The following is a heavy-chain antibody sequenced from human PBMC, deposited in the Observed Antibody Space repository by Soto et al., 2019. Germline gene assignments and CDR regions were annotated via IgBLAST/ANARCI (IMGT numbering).Heavy chain of an antibody. CDR1: GGSISSGGYY. V-gene: IGHV4-31*03. D-gene: IGHD1-26*01. CDR3: ARSGSYPYCYFDL. J-gene: IGHJ2*01. Sequence: QVQLQESGPGLVKPSQTLSLTCTVSGGSISSGGYYWSWIRQHPGKGLEWIGYIYYSGSTYYNPSLKRRVTISADTSKNQFSLKLSSVTAADTAVYYCARSGSYPYCYFDLWGRGTLITVST. CDR2: IYYSGST.